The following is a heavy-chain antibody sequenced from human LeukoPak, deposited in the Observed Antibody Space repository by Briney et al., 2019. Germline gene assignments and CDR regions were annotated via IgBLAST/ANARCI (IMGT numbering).Heavy chain of an antibody. D-gene: IGHD1-26*01. V-gene: IGHV4-39*07. Sequence: SETLSLTCTVSGGSISSSSYYWGWIRQPPGKGLEWIGSIYYSGSTYYNPSLKSRVTISVDTSKNQFSLKLSSVTAADTAVYYCARGLGWEAADYWGQGTLVTVSS. CDR1: GGSISSSSYY. J-gene: IGHJ4*02. CDR2: IYYSGST. CDR3: ARGLGWEAADY.